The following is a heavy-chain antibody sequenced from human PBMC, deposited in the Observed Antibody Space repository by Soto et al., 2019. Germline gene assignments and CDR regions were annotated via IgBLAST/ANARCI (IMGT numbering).Heavy chain of an antibody. V-gene: IGHV4-59*01. D-gene: IGHD2-15*01. CDR1: GGSIISGY. CDR2: ISHSGNT. J-gene: IGHJ4*02. Sequence: SETLSLTCTVSGGSIISGYWSWIRQPPGKGLEWIGYISHSGNTNYNPSVKSRVTLSVDTPKNQFSLRLSSVTTADTAVYYCAGLRGDAGSTRDYRGQGTLVTVSA. CDR3: AGLRGDAGSTRDY.